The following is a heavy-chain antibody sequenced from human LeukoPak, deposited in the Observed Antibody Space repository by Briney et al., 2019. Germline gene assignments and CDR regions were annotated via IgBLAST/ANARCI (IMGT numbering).Heavy chain of an antibody. CDR2: IGRSSTHT. Sequence: GGSLRLSCAASGFTFSSYSMNWVRQAPGKGLEWVSYIGRSSTHTNYADSVKGRFTISRDNAKNSLYLQMNSLRAEDTAVYYCARDVSTSFNWFDPWGQGTLVTVSS. V-gene: IGHV3-21*05. CDR1: GFTFSSYS. J-gene: IGHJ5*02. D-gene: IGHD2-2*01. CDR3: ARDVSTSFNWFDP.